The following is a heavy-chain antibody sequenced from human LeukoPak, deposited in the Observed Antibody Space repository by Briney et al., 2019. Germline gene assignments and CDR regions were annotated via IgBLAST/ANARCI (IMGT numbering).Heavy chain of an antibody. V-gene: IGHV5-51*01. J-gene: IGHJ6*03. D-gene: IGHD2-15*01. CDR1: GYTFSNYW. CDR3: ATRRAPPRLYCSGGARQLGYYYVDV. Sequence: SGESLKISCQGSGYTFSNYWIAWVRQMPGKGLEWMGIISPADSDTRYSPSFQGQVTISADKSISTAFLQWSSLKASDTGIYFCATRRAPPRLYCSGGARQLGYYYVDVWGKGTTVTVSS. CDR2: ISPADSDT.